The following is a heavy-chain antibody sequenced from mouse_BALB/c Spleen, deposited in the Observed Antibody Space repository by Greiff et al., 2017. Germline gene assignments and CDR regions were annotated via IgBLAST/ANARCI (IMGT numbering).Heavy chain of an antibody. V-gene: IGHV3-8*02. D-gene: IGHD2-14*01. CDR1: GDSITSGY. Sequence: EVKLVESGPSLVKPSQTLSLTCSVTGDSITSGYWNWIRKFPGNKLEYMGYISYSGSTYYNPSLKSRISITRDTSKNQYYLQLNSVTTEDTATYYCARNHRYDGAWFAYWGQGTLVTVSA. CDR2: ISYSGST. J-gene: IGHJ3*01. CDR3: ARNHRYDGAWFAY.